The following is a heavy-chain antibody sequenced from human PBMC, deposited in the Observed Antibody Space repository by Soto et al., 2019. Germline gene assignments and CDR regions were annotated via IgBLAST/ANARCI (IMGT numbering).Heavy chain of an antibody. J-gene: IGHJ4*01. Sequence: EVQLVESGGDSVQPGGSLRLTCAASGFTFTRAWLNWVRQAPGKGLEWVGRAKSEINGGAIDYAAPVKGRFTILRDASQNTFYLQMNSLRADDTAVYYCAADLPDWGAYAFDYWGHGTQVTVSS. CDR1: GFTFTRAW. CDR3: AADLPDWGAYAFDY. V-gene: IGHV3-15*07. D-gene: IGHD3-16*01. CDR2: AKSEINGGAI.